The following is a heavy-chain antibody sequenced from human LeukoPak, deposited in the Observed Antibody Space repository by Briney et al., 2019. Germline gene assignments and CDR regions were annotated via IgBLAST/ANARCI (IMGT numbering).Heavy chain of an antibody. J-gene: IGHJ4*02. CDR1: GFTFADYA. D-gene: IGHD4-17*01. CDR3: ARAGGSTVSHSDY. Sequence: GGSLRLSCAASGFTFADYAMHWVRQVPGKGLEWVSGITWNSGSIGYADSVKGRFTISKDNAKNSLYLQMNSLRAEDTAVYYCARAGGSTVSHSDYWGQGTLVTVSS. CDR2: ITWNSGSI. V-gene: IGHV3-9*01.